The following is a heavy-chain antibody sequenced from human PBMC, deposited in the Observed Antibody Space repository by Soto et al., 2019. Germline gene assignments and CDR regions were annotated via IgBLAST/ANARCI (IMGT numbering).Heavy chain of an antibody. CDR3: ARDEGGPDV. V-gene: IGHV3-74*01. CDR1: GFTLSNSW. Sequence: PGGSLRLSSRASGFTLSNSWMHWVRHAPGKGLVWVSRLNNDGTNTAYADSVKGRFTISRDSAKNTLYMQMNFLRVEDTGVYFCARDEGGPDVWGQGTTVTVSS. CDR2: LNNDGTNT. J-gene: IGHJ6*02.